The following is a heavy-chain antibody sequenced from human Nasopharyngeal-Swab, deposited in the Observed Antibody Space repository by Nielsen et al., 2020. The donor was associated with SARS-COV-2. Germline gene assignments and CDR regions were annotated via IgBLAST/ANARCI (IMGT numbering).Heavy chain of an antibody. V-gene: IGHV1-24*01. J-gene: IGHJ4*02. CDR2: FDPEDGET. D-gene: IGHD6-19*01. CDR1: GYTLTELS. Sequence: SAKVSSKVYGYTLTELSMHWVRQAPGKGLEWMGGFDPEDGETIYAQKFQGRVTMTEDTSTDTAYMELSSLKSEDTAVYYCAARGQWLGAPFDYWGQGTLVTVSS. CDR3: AARGQWLGAPFDY.